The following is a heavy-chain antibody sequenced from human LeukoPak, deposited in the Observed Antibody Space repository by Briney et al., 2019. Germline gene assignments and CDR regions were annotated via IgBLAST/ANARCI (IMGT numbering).Heavy chain of an antibody. CDR3: ARGKDYFDY. J-gene: IGHJ4*02. CDR1: GFTFSSYS. CDR2: ISSSSSTI. Sequence: GGSLSLSCAASGFTFSSYSMNWVRQAPEKGLEWVSYISSSSSTIYYADSVKGRFTISRDNAKNSLYLQMNSLRAEDTAVYYCARGKDYFDYWGQGTLVTVSS. V-gene: IGHV3-48*01.